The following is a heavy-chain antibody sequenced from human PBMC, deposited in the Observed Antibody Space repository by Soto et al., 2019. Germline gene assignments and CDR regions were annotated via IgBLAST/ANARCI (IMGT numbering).Heavy chain of an antibody. CDR1: GGTFSSYA. CDR2: IVPIVDTS. V-gene: IGHV1-69*12. Sequence: QVQLVQSGAEVRQPASSVKVSCKTSGGTFSSYAISWVRQAPGQGLEWMGGIVPIVDTSTYAQKFQGRVTITADESTSTAYMDLSSLRSDDTAIYYCVRLVAIPGYPDNWGQGTLVTVSS. D-gene: IGHD5-12*01. CDR3: VRLVAIPGYPDN. J-gene: IGHJ4*02.